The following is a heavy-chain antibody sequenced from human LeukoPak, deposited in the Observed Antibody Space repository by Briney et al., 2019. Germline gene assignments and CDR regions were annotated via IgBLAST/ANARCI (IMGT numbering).Heavy chain of an antibody. CDR3: ARAGSTGSKVAFDV. D-gene: IGHD1-1*01. V-gene: IGHV7-4-1*02. CDR1: GYTFTDYP. J-gene: IGHJ3*01. Sequence: ASVKVSCKASGYTFTDYPMNWVRQAPGQGLEWMGWINTDTGNPTYAQGFTGHYVFSLDTSVSTAYLQIISLKAEGTAVYYCARAGSTGSKVAFDVWGQGTMVTVSS. CDR2: INTDTGNP.